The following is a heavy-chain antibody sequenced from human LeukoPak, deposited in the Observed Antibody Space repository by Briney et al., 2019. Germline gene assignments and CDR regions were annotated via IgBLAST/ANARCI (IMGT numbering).Heavy chain of an antibody. CDR1: GFTFSNAW. CDR2: VSYDENRT. V-gene: IGHV3-30-3*01. J-gene: IGHJ6*02. Sequence: PGGSLRLSCAASGFTFSNAWMSWVRQAPGKGLEWVALVSYDENRTYYADSVKGRFTISRDNSKSTVYLQMNGLGDDDTAVYFCARDMVALVWFGESYGVDVWGQGTTVIVS. D-gene: IGHD3-10*01. CDR3: ARDMVALVWFGESYGVDV.